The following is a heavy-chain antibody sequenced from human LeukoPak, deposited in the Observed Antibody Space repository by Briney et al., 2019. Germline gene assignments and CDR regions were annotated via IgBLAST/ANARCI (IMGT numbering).Heavy chain of an antibody. D-gene: IGHD3-9*01. CDR2: IYTSGST. CDR1: GGSISSSSYY. Sequence: SETLSLTCTVSGGSISSSSYYWSWIRQPAGKGLEWIGRIYTSGSTNYNPSLKSRVTISVDTSKNQFPLKLTSVTAADTAVYYCARVKSWGILTGYYSYMDVWGKGTTVTVSS. CDR3: ARVKSWGILTGYYSYMDV. J-gene: IGHJ6*03. V-gene: IGHV4-61*02.